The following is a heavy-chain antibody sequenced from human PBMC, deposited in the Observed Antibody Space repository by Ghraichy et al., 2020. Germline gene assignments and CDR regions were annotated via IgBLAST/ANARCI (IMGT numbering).Heavy chain of an antibody. Sequence: SETLSLTCTVSGGSVSSGSYYWSWIRQPPGKGLEWIGYIYYSGSTNYNPSLKSRVTISVDTSKNQFSLKLSSVTAADTAVYYCARDRYDFWSGYYTRWFDPWGQGTLVTVSS. V-gene: IGHV4-61*01. D-gene: IGHD3-3*01. CDR1: GGSVSSGSYY. CDR3: ARDRYDFWSGYYTRWFDP. CDR2: IYYSGST. J-gene: IGHJ5*02.